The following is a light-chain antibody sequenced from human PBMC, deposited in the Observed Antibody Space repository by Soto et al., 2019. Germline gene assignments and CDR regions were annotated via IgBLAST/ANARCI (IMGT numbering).Light chain of an antibody. Sequence: EIVLTQSPGTLSLSPGERATLSCRTSQRVSSDFLAWYQQKAGQAPRLLIYGPSNRATGVPDRFIGGGSGTDFTLTISRLEPEDFAVYYCQQFGSAPRTFGQGTKVDI. CDR1: QRVSSDF. CDR3: QQFGSAPRT. CDR2: GPS. J-gene: IGKJ1*01. V-gene: IGKV3-20*01.